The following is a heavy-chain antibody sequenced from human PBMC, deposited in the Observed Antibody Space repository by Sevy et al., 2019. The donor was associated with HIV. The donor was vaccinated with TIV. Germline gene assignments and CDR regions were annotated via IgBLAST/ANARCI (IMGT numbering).Heavy chain of an antibody. V-gene: IGHV4-39*01. Sequence: SETLSLTCTVSGGSISSSSYYWGWIRQHPGKGLEWIGSIYYSGSTYYNPSLKSRVTISVDTSKNQFSLKLSSVTAADTAVYYCARHDYGDYDPYYFDYWGQGTLVTVSS. CDR3: ARHDYGDYDPYYFDY. CDR1: GGSISSSSYY. D-gene: IGHD4-17*01. J-gene: IGHJ4*02. CDR2: IYYSGST.